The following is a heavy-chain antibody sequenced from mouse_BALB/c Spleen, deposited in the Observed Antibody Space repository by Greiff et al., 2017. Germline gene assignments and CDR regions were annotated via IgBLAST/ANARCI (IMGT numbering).Heavy chain of an antibody. CDR2: ISYSGST. D-gene: IGHD2-1*01. V-gene: IGHV3-2*02. J-gene: IGHJ2*01. CDR3: FYYGNYVDY. CDR1: GYSITSDYA. Sequence: DVKLVESGPGLVKPSQSLSLTCTVTGYSITSDYAWNWIRQFPGNKLEWMGYISYSGSTSYNPSLKSRISITRDTSKNQFFLQLNSVTTEDTATYYCFYYGNYVDYWGQGTTLTVSS.